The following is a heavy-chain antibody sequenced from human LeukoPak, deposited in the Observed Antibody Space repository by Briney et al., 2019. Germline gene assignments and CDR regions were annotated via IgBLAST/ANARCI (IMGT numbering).Heavy chain of an antibody. CDR3: ATLESTPLDY. V-gene: IGHV4-4*07. J-gene: IGHJ4*02. CDR2: IYASGST. D-gene: IGHD5-24*01. CDR1: GGSISSYY. Sequence: PSETLSLTCTVSGGSISSYYWSWIRQPAGKGLEWIGRIYASGSTSYNPSLKSRVTMSLDASKNQFSLKLSSVTAADTAVYYCATLESTPLDYWGQGTLVTVS.